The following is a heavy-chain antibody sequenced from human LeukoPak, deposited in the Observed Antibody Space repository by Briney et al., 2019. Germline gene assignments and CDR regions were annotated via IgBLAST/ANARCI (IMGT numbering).Heavy chain of an antibody. Sequence: SETLSLTCAVYGGSFSGYYWSWIRQPPGKGLEWIGEINHSGSTNYNPSLKSRVTISVDTSKNQFSLKLSSVTAADTAVYYGARLPYDFWSGYYPRYYGMDVWGQGTTVTVSS. D-gene: IGHD3-3*01. CDR3: ARLPYDFWSGYYPRYYGMDV. CDR2: INHSGST. J-gene: IGHJ6*02. CDR1: GGSFSGYY. V-gene: IGHV4-34*01.